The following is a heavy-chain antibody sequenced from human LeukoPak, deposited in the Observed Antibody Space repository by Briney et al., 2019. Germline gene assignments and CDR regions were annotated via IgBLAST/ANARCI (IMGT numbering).Heavy chain of an antibody. D-gene: IGHD6-19*01. CDR1: EVTFSSYA. CDR3: ARDTVASLDY. J-gene: IGHJ4*02. V-gene: IGHV1-69*13. CDR2: IIPMFGTT. Sequence: ASVKVSCKASEVTFSSYAISWVRQAPGQGLEWMGGIIPMFGTTNYAQKFQGRVTITADESTSTAYVELSSLRSEDTAICYCARDTVASLDYWGQGTLVTVSS.